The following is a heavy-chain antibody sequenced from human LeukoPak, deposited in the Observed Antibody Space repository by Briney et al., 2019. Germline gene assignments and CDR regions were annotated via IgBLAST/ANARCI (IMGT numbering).Heavy chain of an antibody. Sequence: ASVKVSCKASGYTFTGYYMHWVRQAPGQGLEWMGWINPNSGGTNYAQKFQGRVTMTRDTSISTAYMELSRLRSDDTAVYYCARDGSGSTGYNWFDPGGQGTLVTVS. CDR1: GYTFTGYY. CDR2: INPNSGGT. D-gene: IGHD3-10*01. CDR3: ARDGSGSTGYNWFDP. J-gene: IGHJ5*02. V-gene: IGHV1-2*02.